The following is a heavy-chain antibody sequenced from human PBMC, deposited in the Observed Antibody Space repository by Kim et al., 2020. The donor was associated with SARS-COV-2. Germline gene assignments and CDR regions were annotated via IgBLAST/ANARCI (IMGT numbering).Heavy chain of an antibody. J-gene: IGHJ4*02. D-gene: IGHD3-16*01. Sequence: DAQSVRGRFTISRDNSLNTLYLQMDSLKAEDTGLYCCAKDDLGSIDHWGQGTLVAVSS. V-gene: IGHV3-30-3*02. CDR3: AKDDLGSIDH.